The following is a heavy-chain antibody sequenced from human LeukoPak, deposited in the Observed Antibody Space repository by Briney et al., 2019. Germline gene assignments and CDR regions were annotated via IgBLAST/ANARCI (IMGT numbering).Heavy chain of an antibody. D-gene: IGHD3-22*01. CDR1: GFTFDDYA. CDR2: ISWNSGSI. CDR3: ARDNYDSSSPYYFDY. V-gene: IGHV3-9*01. Sequence: HPGRSLRLSCAASGFTFDDYAMHWVRQAPGKGLEWVSGISWNSGSIGYADSVKGRFTISRDNAKNSLYLQMNSLRAEDTAVYYCARDNYDSSSPYYFDYWGQGILVTVSS. J-gene: IGHJ4*02.